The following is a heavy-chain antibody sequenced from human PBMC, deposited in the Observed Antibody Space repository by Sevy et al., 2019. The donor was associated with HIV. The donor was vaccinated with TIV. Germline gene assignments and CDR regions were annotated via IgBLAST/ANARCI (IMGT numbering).Heavy chain of an antibody. J-gene: IGHJ4*02. D-gene: IGHD3-22*01. Sequence: ASVKVSYKVSGYTLTKLDMHWVRQAPGKGLEWMGGFDPEDGDTFYAQKFQGRVTMTEDTSTDTAYMELSSLSSEDTAVYYCTTMEYYHNIIGSSSGDYWGQGTLVTVSS. CDR1: GYTLTKLD. CDR3: TTMEYYHNIIGSSSGDY. V-gene: IGHV1-24*01. CDR2: FDPEDGDT.